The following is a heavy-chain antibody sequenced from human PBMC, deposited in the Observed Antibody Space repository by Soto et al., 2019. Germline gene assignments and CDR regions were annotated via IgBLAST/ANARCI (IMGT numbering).Heavy chain of an antibody. J-gene: IGHJ4*02. D-gene: IGHD3-9*01. V-gene: IGHV3-48*01. CDR2: ISSSSSTI. Sequence: EVQLVESGGGLVQPGGSLRLSCAASGFTFSSYSMNWVRQAPGKGLEWVSYISSSSSTIYYADSVKGRFTISRDNAKNSLYLQMDSLRAEDTAVYYCARADYDILTGYHFDYWGQGTLVIVSS. CDR3: ARADYDILTGYHFDY. CDR1: GFTFSSYS.